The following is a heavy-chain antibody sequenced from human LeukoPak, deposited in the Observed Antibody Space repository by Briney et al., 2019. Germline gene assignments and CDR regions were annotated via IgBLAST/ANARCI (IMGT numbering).Heavy chain of an antibody. CDR2: INHSGST. J-gene: IGHJ6*02. V-gene: IGHV4-34*01. CDR3: ARTRRYCSSTSCYNSYYYYGMDV. D-gene: IGHD2-2*02. CDR1: GGSFSGYY. Sequence: SKTLSLTCAVYGGSFSGYYWSWIRQPPGKGLEWIGEINHSGSTNYNPSLKSRVTISVDTSKNQFSLKLSSVTAADTAVYYCARTRRYCSSTSCYNSYYYYGMDVWGQGTTVTVSS.